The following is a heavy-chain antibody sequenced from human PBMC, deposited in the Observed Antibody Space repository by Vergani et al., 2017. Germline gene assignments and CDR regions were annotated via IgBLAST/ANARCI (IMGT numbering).Heavy chain of an antibody. J-gene: IGHJ4*02. V-gene: IGHV5-51*01. CDR3: ARLAYCGGDCYLLDY. Sequence: EVQLVQSGAEVKKPGESLKISCKGSGYSFTSYWIGWVRQMPGKGLEWMGNIYPGDSDTRYSPSFQGQVTISADKSISTAYLQWSSLKASDTARYYCARLAYCGGDCYLLDYGGQGTLVTVSA. CDR2: IYPGDSDT. CDR1: GYSFTSYW. D-gene: IGHD2-21*01.